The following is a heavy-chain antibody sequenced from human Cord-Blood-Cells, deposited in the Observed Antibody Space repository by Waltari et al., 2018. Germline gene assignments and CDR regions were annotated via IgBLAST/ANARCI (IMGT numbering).Heavy chain of an antibody. CDR3: ARDASIVGATTDAFDI. CDR2: TYYRSKWYN. J-gene: IGHJ3*02. D-gene: IGHD1-26*01. CDR1: GDSAPSNRSA. Sequence: QVQLQQSGPGLVKPSQTLPLTCAISGDSAPSNRSAWNWTRQSPSRGLEWLGRTYYRSKWYNDYAVSVKSRITINPDTSKNQFSLQLNSVTPEDTAVYYCARDASIVGATTDAFDIWGQGTMVTVSS. V-gene: IGHV6-1*01.